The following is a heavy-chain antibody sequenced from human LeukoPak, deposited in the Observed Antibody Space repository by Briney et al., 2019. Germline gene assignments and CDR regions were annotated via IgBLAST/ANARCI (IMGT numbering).Heavy chain of an antibody. Sequence: PSETLSLTCTVSGGSISSSNYYWGWIRQPPGKGLEWIGSIYYSGTTYYSSSLKSRVIISVDTSKNQFSLKLSSVTATDTAVYYCARSTVTPNWFDPWGQGTLVTVSS. CDR2: IYYSGTT. V-gene: IGHV4-39*01. CDR1: GGSISSSNYY. D-gene: IGHD4-17*01. J-gene: IGHJ5*02. CDR3: ARSTVTPNWFDP.